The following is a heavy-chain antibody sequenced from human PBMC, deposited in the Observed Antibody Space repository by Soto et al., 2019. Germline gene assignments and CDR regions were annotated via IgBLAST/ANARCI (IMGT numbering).Heavy chain of an antibody. CDR1: GASISGSTYY. Sequence: SETLSLTCTVSGASISGSTYYWGWIRQPPGQGLEWIATVYYSGSTYYNPSLKSRVTISVDTSNNQFSLSLNSVTAADTAVYYCARHQWELPSCWFDPWGQGTLVTVSS. V-gene: IGHV4-39*01. CDR2: VYYSGST. CDR3: ARHQWELPSCWFDP. D-gene: IGHD1-26*01. J-gene: IGHJ5*02.